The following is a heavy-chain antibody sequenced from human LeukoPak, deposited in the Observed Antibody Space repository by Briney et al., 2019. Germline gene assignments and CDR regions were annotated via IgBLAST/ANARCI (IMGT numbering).Heavy chain of an antibody. J-gene: IGHJ4*02. CDR3: AQEGYCGSDCYQSFDY. CDR2: IIPIFGTA. D-gene: IGHD2-21*02. CDR1: GGTFSSYA. Sequence: SVKVSCKASGGTFSSYAISWVRQAPGQGLEWMGGIIPIFGTANYAQKFQGRVTITADESTSTAYMELSSLRSEDTAVYYCAQEGYCGSDCYQSFDYWGQGTLVTVSS. V-gene: IGHV1-69*13.